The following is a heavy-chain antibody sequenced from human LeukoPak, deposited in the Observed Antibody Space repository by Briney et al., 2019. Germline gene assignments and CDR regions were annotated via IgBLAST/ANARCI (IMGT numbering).Heavy chain of an antibody. J-gene: IGHJ4*02. CDR3: ARGEWGSGSYVPTYYFDY. Sequence: SETLSLTCTVSGGSISSYYWGWIRQPPGKGLEWIGSIYYSGSTYYNPSLKSRVTISVDTSKNQFSLKLSSVTAADTAVYYCARGEWGSGSYVPTYYFDYWGQGTLVTVSS. CDR2: IYYSGST. D-gene: IGHD1-26*01. CDR1: GGSISSYY. V-gene: IGHV4-39*07.